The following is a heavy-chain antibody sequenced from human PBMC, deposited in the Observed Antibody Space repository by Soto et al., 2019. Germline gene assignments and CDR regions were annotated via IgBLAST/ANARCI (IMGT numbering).Heavy chain of an antibody. CDR1: GFTVGSYA. V-gene: IGHV3-23*01. CDR3: AKRFPDYNSAYGLDY. D-gene: IGHD3-22*01. J-gene: IGHJ4*02. Sequence: GGSLRLSCAVSGFTVGSYAMSWVRQAPGKGLEWVSGIIGSGGDTYYSDSVKGRFTISRDNFKNTLYLQMNNLRAEDTAAYYCAKRFPDYNSAYGLDYWGQGTLVTVSS. CDR2: IIGSGGDT.